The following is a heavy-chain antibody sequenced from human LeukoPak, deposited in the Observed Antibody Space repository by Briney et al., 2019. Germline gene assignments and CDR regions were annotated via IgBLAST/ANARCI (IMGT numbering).Heavy chain of an antibody. CDR1: GFTFSSYD. V-gene: IGHV3-13*01. D-gene: IGHD6-13*01. CDR3: AREAAAGPGAYAFDI. Sequence: PGGSLRLSCAASGFTFSSYDMHWVRQATGKGLEWVSAIGTAGDTYYPGSVKGRFTISRENAKNSLYLQMNSLRAGDTAVYYCAREAAAGPGAYAFDIWAKGQWSPSLQ. CDR2: IGTAGDT. J-gene: IGHJ3*02.